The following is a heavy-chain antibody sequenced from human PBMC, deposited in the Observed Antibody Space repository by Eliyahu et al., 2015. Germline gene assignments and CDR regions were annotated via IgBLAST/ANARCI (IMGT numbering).Heavy chain of an antibody. V-gene: IGHV3-9*01. Sequence: EVQLVESGGXLVXPGRSLXLSCAASGFTFDDXAMHXXRQAPGKGLEWVSGISWNSGSIGYADSVKGRFTISRDNAKNSLYLQMNSLRAEDTALYYCAKDGDLWGRGTLVTVSS. CDR1: GFTFDDXA. J-gene: IGHJ2*01. CDR2: ISWNSGSI. CDR3: AKDGDL.